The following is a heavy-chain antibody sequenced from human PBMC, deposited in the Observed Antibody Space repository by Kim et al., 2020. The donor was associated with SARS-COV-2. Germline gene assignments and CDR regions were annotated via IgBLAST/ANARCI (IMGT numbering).Heavy chain of an antibody. J-gene: IGHJ4*02. V-gene: IGHV4-39*01. D-gene: IGHD2-2*01. Sequence: PPLRSRVTISVDTSKHQFSLLLSAVTAADTAVYYCARHYCGSTTCVRVIDYWGQGTLVTVSS. CDR3: ARHYCGSTTCVRVIDY.